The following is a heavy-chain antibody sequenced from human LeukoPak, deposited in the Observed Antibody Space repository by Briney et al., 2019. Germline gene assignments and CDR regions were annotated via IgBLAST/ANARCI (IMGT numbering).Heavy chain of an antibody. CDR2: ISSSSSYI. Sequence: GGSLRPSCAASGFTFSSYSMNWVRQAPGKGLEWVSSISSSSSYIYYADSVKGRFTISRDNAKNSLYLQMNSLRAEDTAVYYCARGLYCSSTSCYYYYYYMDVWGKGTTVTVSS. CDR1: GFTFSSYS. V-gene: IGHV3-21*01. D-gene: IGHD2-2*01. J-gene: IGHJ6*03. CDR3: ARGLYCSSTSCYYYYYYMDV.